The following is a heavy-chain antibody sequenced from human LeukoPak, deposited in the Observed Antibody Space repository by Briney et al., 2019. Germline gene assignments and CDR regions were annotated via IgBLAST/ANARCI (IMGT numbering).Heavy chain of an antibody. Sequence: PSETLSLTCAVYAGSFSGYYWSWIRQPPGKGLEWIGEINHSGSTNYNPSLKSRVTISVDTSKNQFSLKLSSVTAADTAVYYCARQGSKQDIVVVPAAPYFDYWGQGTLVTVSS. CDR3: ARQGSKQDIVVVPAAPYFDY. CDR1: AGSFSGYY. D-gene: IGHD2-2*01. V-gene: IGHV4-34*01. J-gene: IGHJ4*02. CDR2: INHSGST.